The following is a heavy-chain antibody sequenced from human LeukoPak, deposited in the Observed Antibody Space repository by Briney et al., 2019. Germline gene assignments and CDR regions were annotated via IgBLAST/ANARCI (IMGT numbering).Heavy chain of an antibody. V-gene: IGHV3-48*03. Sequence: GGSLRHSCSASGFNFSCHQVKWVRQARGKGLEYFSYISSSGNPIQYLPYVKGRFIISRDNAKNSLYLQMNSLRAEDTAVYYCARDGLADIGDSVDVWGKGTTVTISS. CDR2: ISSSGNPI. J-gene: IGHJ6*04. CDR1: GFNFSCHQ. D-gene: IGHD2-15*01. CDR3: ARDGLADIGDSVDV.